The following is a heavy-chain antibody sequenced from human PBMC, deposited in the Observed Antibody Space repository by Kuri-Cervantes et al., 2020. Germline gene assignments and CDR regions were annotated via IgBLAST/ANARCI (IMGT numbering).Heavy chain of an antibody. CDR2: ISYSGST. V-gene: IGHV4-59*12. CDR3: ARASYCGGDCSPRFDP. CDR1: GGSINNYY. Sequence: SETLSLTCTVSGGSINNYYWNWIRQSPGKGLEWIGYISYSGSTNYNPSLKSRVTMSVDTSKNQFSLKLSSVTAADTAVYYCARASYCGGDCSPRFDPWGQGTLVTVSS. J-gene: IGHJ5*02. D-gene: IGHD2-21*01.